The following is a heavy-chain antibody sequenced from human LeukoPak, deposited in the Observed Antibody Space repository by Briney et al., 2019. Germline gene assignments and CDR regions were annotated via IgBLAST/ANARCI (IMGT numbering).Heavy chain of an antibody. J-gene: IGHJ4*02. CDR2: IYYSGST. D-gene: IGHD2-2*01. V-gene: IGHV4-61*01. CDR3: ARETMDYCSSTSCYAVGLFDY. Sequence: SETLSLTCTVSGGSVSSGSYYWSWIRQPPGKGLEWIGYIYYSGSTNYNPSLKSRVTISVDTFKNQFSLKLSSVTAADTAVYYCARETMDYCSSTSCYAVGLFDYWGQGTLVTVSS. CDR1: GGSVSSGSYY.